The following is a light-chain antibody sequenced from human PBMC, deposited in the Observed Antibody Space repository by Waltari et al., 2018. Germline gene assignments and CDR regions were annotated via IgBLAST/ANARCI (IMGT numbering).Light chain of an antibody. V-gene: IGLV3-1*01. CDR3: QAWDRNTYVV. J-gene: IGLJ2*01. CDR2: QDN. CDR1: KLEDKY. Sequence: SYELTQPPSVSVSPGQTASIACSGDKLEDKYASWYQQKPGQSPVLVIYQDNRRPSGLPERFSGSTSGNTATLTISGTQAMDEADYYCQAWDRNTYVVFGGVTKLTVL.